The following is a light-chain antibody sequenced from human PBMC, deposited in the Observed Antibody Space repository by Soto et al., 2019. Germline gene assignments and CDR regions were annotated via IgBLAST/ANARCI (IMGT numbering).Light chain of an antibody. V-gene: IGKV2-28*01. J-gene: IGKJ2*01. CDR2: LGS. Sequence: DIVMTQSPLSLPVTPGEPASISCRSSQSLLHSNGYNYLDWYLQKPGQSPQLLIYLGSNRASGVLDRFSGSGSGTDFTLKISRVEAEDVGVYYCMQALQIPNTFGQGTKLEIK. CDR3: MQALQIPNT. CDR1: QSLLHSNGYNY.